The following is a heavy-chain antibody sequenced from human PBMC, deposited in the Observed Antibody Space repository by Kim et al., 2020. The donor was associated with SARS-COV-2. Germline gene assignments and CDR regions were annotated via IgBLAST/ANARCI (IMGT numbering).Heavy chain of an antibody. CDR3: AKRTSGSYSRIDY. CDR1: GFTFSSYG. Sequence: GGSLRLSCAASGFTFSSYGMHWVRQAPGKGLEWVAVISYDGSNKYYADSVKGRFTISRDNSKNTLYLQMNSLRAEDTAVYYCAKRTSGSYSRIDYWGQGTLVTVSS. D-gene: IGHD1-26*01. CDR2: ISYDGSNK. V-gene: IGHV3-30*18. J-gene: IGHJ4*02.